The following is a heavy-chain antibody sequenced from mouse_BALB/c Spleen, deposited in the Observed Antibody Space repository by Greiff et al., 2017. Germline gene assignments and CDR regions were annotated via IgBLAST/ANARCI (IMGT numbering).Heavy chain of an antibody. V-gene: IGHV5-4*02. D-gene: IGHD2-1*01. CDR3: ARGGGNSYAMDY. CDR1: GFTFSDYY. Sequence: EVQGVESGGGLVKPGGSLKLSCAASGFTFSDYYMYWVRQTPEKRLEWVATISDGGSYTYYPDSVKGRFTISRDNAKNNLYLQMSSLKSEDTAMYYCARGGGNSYAMDYWGQGTSVTVSS. J-gene: IGHJ4*01. CDR2: ISDGGSYT.